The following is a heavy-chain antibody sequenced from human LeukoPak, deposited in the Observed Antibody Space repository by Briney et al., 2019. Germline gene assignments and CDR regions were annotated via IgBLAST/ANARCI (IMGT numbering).Heavy chain of an antibody. CDR1: GGTFSSYA. D-gene: IGHD3-22*01. V-gene: IGHV1-69*05. J-gene: IGHJ4*02. CDR3: ASSLGDYYDSSGYYYGPFDY. CDR2: IIPIFGTA. Sequence: SVKVSCRASGGTFSSYAISWVRQAPGQGLEWMGGIIPIFGTANYAQKFQGRVTITTDESTSTAYMELSSLRSEDTAVYYCASSLGDYYDSSGYYYGPFDYWGQGTLVTVSS.